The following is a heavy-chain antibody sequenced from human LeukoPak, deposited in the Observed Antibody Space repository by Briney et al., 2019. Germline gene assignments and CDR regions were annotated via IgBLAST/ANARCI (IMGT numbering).Heavy chain of an antibody. CDR3: ARVRPGSSGSYYRAS. CDR1: GFPFSDFH. CDR2: ITSGGGFK. J-gene: IGHJ4*02. Sequence: PGGSLRLSCVGAGFPFSDFHMSWIRQAPGKGLEWVSYITSGGGFKYYADSVKGRFSISRDDSKNSVFLQMNSLRVEDTAVYYCARVRPGSSGSYYRASWGQGTLVTVSS. V-gene: IGHV3-11*04. D-gene: IGHD3-22*01.